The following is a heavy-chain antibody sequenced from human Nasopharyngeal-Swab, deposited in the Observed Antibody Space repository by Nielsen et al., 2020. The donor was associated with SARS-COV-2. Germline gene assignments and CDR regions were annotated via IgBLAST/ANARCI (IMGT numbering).Heavy chain of an antibody. D-gene: IGHD3-10*01. CDR1: GGSISSSSYY. CDR3: ARTESESLWSRKQNWFDP. Sequence: SETLSLTCTVSGGSISSSSYYWGWIRQPPGKGLEWIGSIYYSGSTHHNPSLKSRVTISVDTSKNHFSLKLSSVTAADTAVYYCARTESESLWSRKQNWFDPWGQGTLVTVSS. J-gene: IGHJ5*02. CDR2: IYYSGST. V-gene: IGHV4-39*02.